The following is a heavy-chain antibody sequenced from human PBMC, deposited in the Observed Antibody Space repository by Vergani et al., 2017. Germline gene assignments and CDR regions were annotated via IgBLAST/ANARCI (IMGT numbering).Heavy chain of an antibody. Sequence: QVQLVQSGAEVKKPGSSVKVSCKASGGTFSSYTISWVRQAPGQGLEWMGRIIPILGIANYAQKFQGRVTITADKSTSTAYMELSSLRSEDTAVYYCARDAPDYDIPFDYWGQGTLVTVSS. CDR1: GGTFSSYT. CDR3: ARDAPDYDIPFDY. J-gene: IGHJ4*02. D-gene: IGHD3-9*01. CDR2: IIPILGIA. V-gene: IGHV1-69*08.